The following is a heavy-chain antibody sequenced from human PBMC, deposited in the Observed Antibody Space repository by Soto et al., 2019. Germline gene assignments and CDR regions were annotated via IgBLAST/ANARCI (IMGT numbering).Heavy chain of an antibody. CDR3: AKESRYSDYVRAFAF. J-gene: IGHJ3*01. D-gene: IGHD5-12*01. Sequence: HPGGSLRLSCAASGFTFGSYAMTWVRQAPGKGLEWVSTISGSSYSTYYADSVKGRFTISRDNSKNTLYLQMNSLRAEDTAVYYCAKESRYSDYVRAFAFWGQGTMVTVSS. V-gene: IGHV3-23*01. CDR2: ISGSSYST. CDR1: GFTFGSYA.